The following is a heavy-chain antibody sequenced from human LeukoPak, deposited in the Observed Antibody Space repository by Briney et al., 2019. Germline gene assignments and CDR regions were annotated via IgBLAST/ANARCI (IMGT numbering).Heavy chain of an antibody. V-gene: IGHV4-39*07. J-gene: IGHJ4*02. CDR2: ISYSGST. Sequence: SETLSLTCNVSGGSISSSSYYWGWIRQPPGKGLEWIGSISYSGSTYYNPSLKSRVTISIDTSKNQFSLKLNSVTAADTAVYYCARESFTYYYDSSGFFDYWGQGTLVTVSS. CDR1: GGSISSSSYY. CDR3: ARESFTYYYDSSGFFDY. D-gene: IGHD3-22*01.